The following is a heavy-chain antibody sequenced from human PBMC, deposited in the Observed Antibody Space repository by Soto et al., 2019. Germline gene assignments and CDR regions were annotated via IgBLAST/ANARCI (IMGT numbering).Heavy chain of an antibody. CDR1: GGSISSYY. CDR2: IYYSGST. D-gene: IGHD4-4*01. J-gene: IGHJ5*02. CDR3: AILTTSWFDP. Sequence: QVQLQESGPGLVKPSETLSLTCTVSGGSISSYYWSWIRQAPGRGLEWIGYIYYSGSTNYNPSLKSRVTISVNTSENHFSLKFSSVTAADTAVYYCAILTTSWFDPWGQGTLVTVSS. V-gene: IGHV4-59*01.